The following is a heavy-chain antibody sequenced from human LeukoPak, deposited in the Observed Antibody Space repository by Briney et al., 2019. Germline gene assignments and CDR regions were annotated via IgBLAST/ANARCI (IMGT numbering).Heavy chain of an antibody. V-gene: IGHV3-74*01. Sequence: GGSLRLSCAASGFRFSNYWMHWVRQPPGKGLVWVSRIDTDGNTTHYADSEKGRFTISRDNAKSTLYLEMKGLRVEDTAVYYCSRSGYRWGQGTLVIVSS. CDR1: GFRFSNYW. CDR2: IDTDGNTT. J-gene: IGHJ4*02. D-gene: IGHD2-2*01. CDR3: SRSGYR.